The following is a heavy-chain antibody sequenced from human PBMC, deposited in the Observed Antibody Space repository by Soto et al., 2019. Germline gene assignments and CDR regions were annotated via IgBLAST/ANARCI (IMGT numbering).Heavy chain of an antibody. J-gene: IGHJ4*02. CDR3: SKKGDYGSGSPGGGHFDY. CDR1: GFTFSSYA. Sequence: GGSLRLSCAASGFTFSSYAMSWVRQAPGKGLEWVSAISGSGGSTYYADSVKGRFTISRDNSKNTLYLQMNSLRAEDTAVYYCSKKGDYGSGSPGGGHFDYWGQGTPVTVYS. V-gene: IGHV3-23*01. CDR2: ISGSGGST. D-gene: IGHD3-10*01.